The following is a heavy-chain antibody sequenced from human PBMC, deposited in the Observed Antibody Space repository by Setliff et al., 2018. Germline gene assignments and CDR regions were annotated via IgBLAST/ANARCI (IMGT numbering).Heavy chain of an antibody. CDR3: ARTCSGSGCYAGLES. CDR1: GASISSGT. Sequence: PSETLSLTCTVSGASISSGTYYWAWIRQPPGKGLEWISFVSSGSTAIYYADSVEGRFTISRDNAKNSLYLQLSSLRAEDTAVYYCARTCSGSGCYAGLESWGQGTPVTVSS. V-gene: IGHV3-48*01. CDR2: VSSGSTAI. D-gene: IGHD2-15*01. J-gene: IGHJ4*02.